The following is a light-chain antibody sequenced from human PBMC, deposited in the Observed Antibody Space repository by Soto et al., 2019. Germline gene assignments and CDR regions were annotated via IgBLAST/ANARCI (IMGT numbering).Light chain of an antibody. CDR2: DAS. V-gene: IGKV1-17*03. CDR3: LQQQSYPLT. J-gene: IGKJ4*01. Sequence: DIQMTQSPSAMSASVGDRVTITCRASQGISNYLAWFQQIPGKVPKRLIYDASNLQSGVPSRFSGRGAGTEFTLALRSPPPEDFATSYCLQQQSYPLTFGGGTKVEIK. CDR1: QGISNY.